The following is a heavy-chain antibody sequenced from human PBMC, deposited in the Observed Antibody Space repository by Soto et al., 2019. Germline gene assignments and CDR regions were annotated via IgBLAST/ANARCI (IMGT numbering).Heavy chain of an antibody. CDR1: GGSFSGYY. V-gene: IGHV4-34*01. J-gene: IGHJ6*02. D-gene: IGHD3-9*01. Sequence: PSETLSLTCAVYGGSFSGYYWSWIRQPPGKGLEWIGEINHSGSTNYNPSLKSRVTISVDTSKNQFSLKLSSVTAADTAVYYCARRPTYYDILTGYRAYYYYDGMDVWGQGTTVT. CDR3: ARRPTYYDILTGYRAYYYYDGMDV. CDR2: INHSGST.